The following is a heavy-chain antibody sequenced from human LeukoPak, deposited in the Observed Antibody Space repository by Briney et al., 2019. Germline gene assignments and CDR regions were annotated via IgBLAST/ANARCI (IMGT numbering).Heavy chain of an antibody. V-gene: IGHV3-11*01. CDR1: GFTFSDYY. J-gene: IGHJ4*02. Sequence: GGSLRLSCAASGFTFSDYYMSWIRQAPGKGLEWISYISSSGGPIYYADSVKGRFTVSRDNTKNSLYLQMNSLRAEDTAVYYCARKSPAAAAFDYWGQGSLVTVFS. CDR3: ARKSPAAAAFDY. CDR2: ISSSGGPI. D-gene: IGHD2-2*01.